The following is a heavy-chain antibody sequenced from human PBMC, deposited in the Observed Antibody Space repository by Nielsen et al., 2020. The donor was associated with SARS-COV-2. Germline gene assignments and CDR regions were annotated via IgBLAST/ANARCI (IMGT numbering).Heavy chain of an antibody. Sequence: SETLSLTCAVSGGSISSGGYSWSWIRQPPGKGLEWIGYIYHSGSTYYNPSLKSRVTISVDRSKNQFSLRLNSVTAADTAIYFCARGAAWFDPWGQGTRVTVSS. CDR3: ARGAAWFDP. V-gene: IGHV4-30-2*01. D-gene: IGHD2-15*01. CDR1: GGSISSGGYS. CDR2: IYHSGST. J-gene: IGHJ5*02.